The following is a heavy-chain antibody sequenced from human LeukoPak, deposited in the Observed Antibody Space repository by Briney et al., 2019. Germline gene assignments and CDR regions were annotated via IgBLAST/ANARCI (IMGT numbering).Heavy chain of an antibody. J-gene: IGHJ4*02. Sequence: PSETLSLTCTVSGGSISSYYWSWIRQPPGKGLEWIGYIYYSGSTNYNPSLKSRVTISVDTSKNQFSLKLGSVTAADTAVYYCARQGYFDWLLVYDYWGQGTLVTVSS. V-gene: IGHV4-59*08. D-gene: IGHD3-9*01. CDR1: GGSISSYY. CDR2: IYYSGST. CDR3: ARQGYFDWLLVYDY.